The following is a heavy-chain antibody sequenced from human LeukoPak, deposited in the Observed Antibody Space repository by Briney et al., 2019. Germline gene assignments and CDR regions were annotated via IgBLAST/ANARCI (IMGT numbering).Heavy chain of an antibody. V-gene: IGHV3-53*01. CDR2: IYSGGNT. Sequence: GGSLRLSCAASGFTVSSNYMSWVRQAPGKGLEWVSVIYSGGNTYSADSVKGRFTISRDNPKNTVYLQMNSLRAEDTAVCYCARDLPGRGSFDYWGQGTLVTVSS. D-gene: IGHD1-14*01. J-gene: IGHJ4*02. CDR3: ARDLPGRGSFDY. CDR1: GFTVSSNY.